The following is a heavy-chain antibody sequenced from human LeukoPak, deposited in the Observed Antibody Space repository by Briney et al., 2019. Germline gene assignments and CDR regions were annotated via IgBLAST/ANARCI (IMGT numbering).Heavy chain of an antibody. CDR3: ARDAGHSSSSPPDV. J-gene: IGHJ6*02. V-gene: IGHV3-53*04. CDR2: MYRSGST. CDR1: GFNVSTNY. Sequence: PGGSLRLSCAASGFNVSTNYLSWVRQAPGKGLEWVSVMYRSGSTYYADSVKGRFTISRHNSKNTVYLLMNSLRVEDTAVYYCARDAGHSSSSPPDVWGQGTTVTVSS. D-gene: IGHD6-6*01.